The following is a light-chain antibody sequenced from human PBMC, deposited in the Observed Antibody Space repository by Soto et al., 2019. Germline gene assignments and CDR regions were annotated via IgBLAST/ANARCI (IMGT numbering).Light chain of an antibody. J-gene: IGLJ3*02. CDR1: NSNIGAGYD. CDR3: QSYDSSLSVWV. CDR2: GNS. Sequence: QSVLTQPPSVSGAPGQRVTISCTGSNSNIGAGYDVHWYQQLPGTAPKPLMYGNSNRPSGVPDRFSGSKSGTSASLAITGLQAEDESDYYCQSYDSSLSVWVFGGGTQLTVL. V-gene: IGLV1-40*01.